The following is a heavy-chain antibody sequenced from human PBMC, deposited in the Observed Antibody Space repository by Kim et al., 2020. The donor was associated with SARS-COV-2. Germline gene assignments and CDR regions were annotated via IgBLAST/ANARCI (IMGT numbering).Heavy chain of an antibody. Sequence: TSRVTISVDTSKNQFSLKLSSVTAADTAVYYCARRALGYCSGGYCYSGYDYWGQGTLVSVSS. V-gene: IGHV4-59*08. D-gene: IGHD2-15*01. J-gene: IGHJ4*02. CDR3: ARRALGYCSGGYCYSGYDY.